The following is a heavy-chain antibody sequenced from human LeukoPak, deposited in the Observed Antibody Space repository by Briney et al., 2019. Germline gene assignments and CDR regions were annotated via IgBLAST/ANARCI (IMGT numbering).Heavy chain of an antibody. CDR2: IYPGDSDT. Sequence: GESLKISCNGSGYTFTSYWIAWVRQMPGKGLEWMGIIYPGDSDTRYSPSFQGQVTISADKSISTAYLRWSSLKASDTAMYYCARVVADNWFDPWGQGTLVTVSS. V-gene: IGHV5-51*01. CDR3: ARVVADNWFDP. J-gene: IGHJ5*02. D-gene: IGHD2-15*01. CDR1: GYTFTSYW.